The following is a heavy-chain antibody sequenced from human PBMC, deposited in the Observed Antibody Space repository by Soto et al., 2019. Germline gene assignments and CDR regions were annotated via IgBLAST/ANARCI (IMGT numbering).Heavy chain of an antibody. CDR1: GYSFTSYW. CDR3: ARPRGYCSGGSCYPMHAFDI. CDR2: IYPGDSDT. Sequence: PGESLKISCKGSGYSFTSYWIGWVRQMPGKGLEWMGIIYPGDSDTRYSPSFQGQVTISADKSISTAYLQWSSLKASDTAMYYCARPRGYCSGGSCYPMHAFDIWGQGTMVTVSS. J-gene: IGHJ3*02. V-gene: IGHV5-51*01. D-gene: IGHD2-15*01.